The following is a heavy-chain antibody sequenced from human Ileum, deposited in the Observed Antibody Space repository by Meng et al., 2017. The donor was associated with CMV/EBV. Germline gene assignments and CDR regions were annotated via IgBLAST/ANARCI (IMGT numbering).Heavy chain of an antibody. CDR3: ARGQSSGWYGASDY. V-gene: IGHV3-30*04. CDR2: ISYDGRDK. D-gene: IGHD6-19*01. CDR1: GFTLGSDD. Sequence: TGFTLGSDDVHWVHNPTGKGLESVTIISYDGRDKYYINSVKGRFTISRDNSKNTLYLQMNSLRGEDTGVYYCARGQSSGWYGASDYWGQGTLVTVSS. J-gene: IGHJ4*02.